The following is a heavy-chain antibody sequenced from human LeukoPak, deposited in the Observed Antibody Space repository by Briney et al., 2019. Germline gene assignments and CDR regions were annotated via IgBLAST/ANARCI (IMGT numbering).Heavy chain of an antibody. J-gene: IGHJ4*02. V-gene: IGHV3-15*01. CDR3: AVDTPVIDAQIDY. CDR2: IRSGGAR. D-gene: IGHD3-16*02. Sequence: GGSLRLSCTASGFIFSRAWMNWVRQAPGKGLQWLGRIRSGGAREYAAPAQGRFTISRDDSRNTVYLEMNNLDTDDTAVYFCAVDTPVIDAQIDYWGQGTLVTVSS. CDR1: GFIFSRAW.